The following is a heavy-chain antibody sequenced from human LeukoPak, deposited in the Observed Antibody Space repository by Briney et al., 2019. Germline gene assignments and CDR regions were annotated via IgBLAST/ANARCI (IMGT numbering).Heavy chain of an antibody. J-gene: IGHJ4*02. CDR3: ARVGDFWSGTFDY. Sequence: SETLSLICTVSGGSISSSSYYWGWIRQPPGKGLEWIGSIYYSGSTYYNPSLKSRVTISVDTSKNQFSLKLSSVTAADTAVYYCARVGDFWSGTFDYWGQGTLVTVSS. CDR1: GGSISSSSYY. CDR2: IYYSGST. D-gene: IGHD3-3*01. V-gene: IGHV4-39*07.